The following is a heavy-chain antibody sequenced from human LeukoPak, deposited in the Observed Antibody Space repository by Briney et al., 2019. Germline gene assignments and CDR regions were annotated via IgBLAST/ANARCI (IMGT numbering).Heavy chain of an antibody. J-gene: IGHJ4*02. Sequence: GRSLRLSCAASGFTFSNYGMHWVRQAPGKGLEWVAVIWHDGSNKYYADSVKGRFTISRDNSKNTSYLQMNSLRAEDTAVYYCANNFDYWGQGTLVAVSS. CDR3: ANNFDY. CDR1: GFTFSNYG. CDR2: IWHDGSNK. V-gene: IGHV3-33*06.